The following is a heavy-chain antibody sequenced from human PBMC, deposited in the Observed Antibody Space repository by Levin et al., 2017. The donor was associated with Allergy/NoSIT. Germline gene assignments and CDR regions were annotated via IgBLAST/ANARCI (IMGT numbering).Heavy chain of an antibody. D-gene: IGHD1-1*01. CDR2: ISDDGSSE. V-gene: IGHV3-30-3*01. CDR1: GFTFSKYA. CDR3: VREIAEEGT. J-gene: IGHJ4*02. Sequence: RPGGSLRLSCAASGFTFSKYAMHWVRQAPGKGLEWVGVISDDGSSEFYIDSVKGRFTISRDNSKNRLYLQMDSLRAEDTALYYCVREIAEEGTWGQGTLVIVSS.